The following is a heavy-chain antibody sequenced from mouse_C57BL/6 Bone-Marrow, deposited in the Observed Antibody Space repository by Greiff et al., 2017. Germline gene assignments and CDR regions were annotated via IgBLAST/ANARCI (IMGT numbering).Heavy chain of an antibody. V-gene: IGHV5-16*01. CDR3: ARDQGAMDY. J-gene: IGHJ4*01. D-gene: IGHD3-2*02. Sequence: EVKLMESEGGLVQPGSSMKLSCTASGFTFSDYYMAWVRQVPEKGLEWVANINYDGSSTYYLDSLKSRFIISRDNAKNILYLQMSSLKSEVTATYYCARDQGAMDYWGQGTSVTVSS. CDR2: INYDGSST. CDR1: GFTFSDYY.